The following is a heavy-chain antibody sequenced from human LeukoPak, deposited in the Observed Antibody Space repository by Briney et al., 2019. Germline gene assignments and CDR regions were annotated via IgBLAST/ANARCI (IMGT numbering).Heavy chain of an antibody. CDR1: GGTFSSYA. J-gene: IGHJ6*02. Sequence: ASVKVSCKASGGTFSSYAISWVRQAPGQGLEWMGRIIPILGIANYAQKFQGRVTITADKSTSTAYMELSSLRSEDTAVYYCASVHTAAAGIYYYYGMDVWGQGTTVTVSS. V-gene: IGHV1-69*04. CDR3: ASVHTAAAGIYYYYGMDV. CDR2: IIPILGIA. D-gene: IGHD6-13*01.